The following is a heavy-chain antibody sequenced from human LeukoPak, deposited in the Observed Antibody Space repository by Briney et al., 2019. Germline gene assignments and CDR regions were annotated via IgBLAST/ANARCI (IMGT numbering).Heavy chain of an antibody. CDR2: INPNSGGT. Sequence: GASVKVSCKASGYTFTGYYMHWVRQAPGQGLEWMGWINPNSGGTNYAQKFQGRVTMTRDTSISTAYMELSRLRSDDTAVYYCARGRVAAAGLLDYWGQGTLVTVSS. V-gene: IGHV1-2*02. J-gene: IGHJ4*02. D-gene: IGHD6-13*01. CDR3: ARGRVAAAGLLDY. CDR1: GYTFTGYY.